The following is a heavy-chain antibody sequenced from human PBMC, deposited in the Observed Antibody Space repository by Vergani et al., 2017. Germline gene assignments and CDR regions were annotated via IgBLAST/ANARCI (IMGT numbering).Heavy chain of an antibody. D-gene: IGHD6-19*01. CDR3: ARHSTVEWLVKVGWIDP. J-gene: IGHJ5*02. Sequence: QLQLQESGPGLVKPSATLSLTCSVSGASIRSSNYYWGWIRQPPGKGLEWIASIYYSGSTYYNPSLKSRVTISVDTSKNQFSLKLSSVTAADTAVYFCARHSTVEWLVKVGWIDPWGQGILFTVSS. CDR2: IYYSGST. V-gene: IGHV4-39*01. CDR1: GASIRSSNYY.